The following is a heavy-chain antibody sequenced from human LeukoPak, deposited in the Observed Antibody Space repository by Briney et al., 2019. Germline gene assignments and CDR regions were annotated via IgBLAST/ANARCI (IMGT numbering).Heavy chain of an antibody. CDR2: ISVSGGST. Sequence: GGSLRLSCAASGFTFSSYAMSWVRQAPGKGLEWVSAISVSGGSTYHADCVKGRFTISRDNSKNTLYLQRNSLRAEETAVYYCAKDRAYYSDYWGQGTLVTVSS. V-gene: IGHV3-23*01. CDR1: GFTFSSYA. D-gene: IGHD3-10*01. CDR3: AKDRAYYSDY. J-gene: IGHJ4*02.